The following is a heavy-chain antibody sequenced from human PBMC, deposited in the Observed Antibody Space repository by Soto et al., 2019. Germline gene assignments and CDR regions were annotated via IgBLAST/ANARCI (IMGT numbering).Heavy chain of an antibody. V-gene: IGHV1-18*04. CDR2: ISAFNGDT. Sequence: QVQLVQSGSEVKKPGASVNVSCKAFGYTFTSYGFSWVRQVPGQVLEWLGWISAFNGDTQYAQTMNGRHTGPTDTSTSTGHMELRSLTPADTAVYYCTREAGWQRMVPYDWGQGTLVSVS. CDR1: GYTFTSYG. CDR3: TREAGWQRMVPYD. J-gene: IGHJ4*02. D-gene: IGHD6-25*01.